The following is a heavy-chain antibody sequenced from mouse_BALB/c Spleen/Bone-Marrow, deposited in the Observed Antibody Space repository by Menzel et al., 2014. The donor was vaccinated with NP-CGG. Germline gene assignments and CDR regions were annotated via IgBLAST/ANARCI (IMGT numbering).Heavy chain of an antibody. Sequence: VKLMESGAELVKPGASVKLSCKASGYTFXSYWMHWVKQRPGQGLEWIGEIDPSNGRTNYNEKFKNKATLTVDKSSSTAYMQLSSLTSEDSAVYYCARSTTVVVRYWYFDVWGAGTTVTVSS. CDR2: IDPSNGRT. J-gene: IGHJ1*01. V-gene: IGHV1S81*02. CDR1: GYTFXSYW. D-gene: IGHD1-1*01. CDR3: ARSTTVVVRYWYFDV.